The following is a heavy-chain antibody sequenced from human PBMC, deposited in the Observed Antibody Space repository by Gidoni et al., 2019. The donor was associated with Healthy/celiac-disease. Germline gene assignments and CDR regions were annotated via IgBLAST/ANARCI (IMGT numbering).Heavy chain of an antibody. CDR2: ISSSSSYI. Sequence: EVQLVESGGGLVKPGGSLRLSCAASGFAVRSYSMNWVRQAPGKGLEWVSSISSSSSYIYYADSVKGRFTISRDNAKNSLYLQMNSLRAGDTAVYYCARDPVVAATLYYFDYWGQGTLVTVSS. V-gene: IGHV3-21*01. CDR3: ARDPVVAATLYYFDY. CDR1: GFAVRSYS. D-gene: IGHD2-15*01. J-gene: IGHJ4*02.